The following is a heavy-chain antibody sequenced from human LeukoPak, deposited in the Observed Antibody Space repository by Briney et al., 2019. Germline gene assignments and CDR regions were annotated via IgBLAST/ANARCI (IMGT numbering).Heavy chain of an antibody. CDR1: GFTFSSYG. D-gene: IGHD3-10*01. J-gene: IGHJ6*02. CDR3: ARGPLVGMVRGVHPSYYGMDV. V-gene: IGHV3-33*01. Sequence: PGGSLRLSCAASGFTFSSYGMHWVRQAPGKGLEWVAVIWYDGSNKYYADSVKGRFTISRDNSKNTLYLQMNSLRAEDTAVYYCARGPLVGMVRGVHPSYYGMDVWGQGTTVTVSS. CDR2: IWYDGSNK.